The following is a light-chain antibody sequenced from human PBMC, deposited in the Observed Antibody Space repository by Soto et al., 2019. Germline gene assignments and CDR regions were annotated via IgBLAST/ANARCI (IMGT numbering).Light chain of an antibody. CDR2: DAS. J-gene: IGKJ1*01. Sequence: DIQMTKSPSTLSASVGDRVTITGRASQSISSWLAWYQQKPGKAPKLLIYDASSLESGVPSRFSGSGSGTEFTLTISSLQPDDFATYSCQQYNSYSGTFGQGTKLEIK. V-gene: IGKV1-5*01. CDR3: QQYNSYSGT. CDR1: QSISSW.